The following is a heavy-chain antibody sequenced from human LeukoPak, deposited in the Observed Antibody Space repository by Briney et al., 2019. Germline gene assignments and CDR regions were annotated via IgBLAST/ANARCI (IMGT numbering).Heavy chain of an antibody. CDR2: TYYRSKWYN. D-gene: IGHD6-13*01. CDR1: GDIVSSKSAA. V-gene: IGHV6-1*01. J-gene: IGHJ5*02. CDR3: ARVTLEQQVFWLDP. Sequence: SQTLSLTCAISGDIVSSKSAAWNWIRQSPARGLEWLGRTYYRSKWYNDYAESVKSRITINPDTSKNQFSLQLNSVTPEDMAVYYCARVTLEQQVFWLDPWGQGTPVTVSS.